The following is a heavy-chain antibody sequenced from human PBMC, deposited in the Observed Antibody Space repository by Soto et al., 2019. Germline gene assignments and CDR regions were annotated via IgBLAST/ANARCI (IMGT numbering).Heavy chain of an antibody. J-gene: IGHJ3*02. CDR1: GFTFSSYG. Sequence: QVQLVESGGGVVQPGRSLRLSCAASGFTFSSYGMHWVRQAPGKGLEWVAVIWYDGSNKYYADSVKGRFTISRDNSKNTLYLQMNSLRAEDTAVYYCAREWGADAFDIWGQGTMVTVSS. D-gene: IGHD3-16*01. CDR2: IWYDGSNK. CDR3: AREWGADAFDI. V-gene: IGHV3-33*01.